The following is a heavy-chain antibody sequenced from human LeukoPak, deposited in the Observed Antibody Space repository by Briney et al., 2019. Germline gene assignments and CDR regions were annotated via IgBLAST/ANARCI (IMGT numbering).Heavy chain of an antibody. CDR2: IWNDGSNE. J-gene: IGHJ4*02. V-gene: IGHV3-33*06. CDR3: AKDAPEYGDSHFDC. CDR1: GFTFSSYG. D-gene: IGHD4-17*01. Sequence: PGRSLRLSCAASGFTFSSYGMNWVRQAPGKGLEWVADIWNDGSNEYYADSEKGRFTISRDNSKNTVYLQMNRRRAEYTAVYYCAKDAPEYGDSHFDCWGQGTLVTGSS.